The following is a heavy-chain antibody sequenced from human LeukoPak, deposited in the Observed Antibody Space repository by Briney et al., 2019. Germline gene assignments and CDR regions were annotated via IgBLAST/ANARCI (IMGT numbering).Heavy chain of an antibody. D-gene: IGHD3-10*01. CDR2: IKQDGTEK. J-gene: IGHJ4*02. CDR3: AKVAKYYYGSETYYFFEH. CDR1: GFTFTTYW. V-gene: IGHV3-7*01. Sequence: GESLRLSCAAAGFTFTTYWMSWVRQAPGKGLEWVANIKQDGTEKYYVDSVKGRFTISRDNAKNSLYLQMNSLRVEDTAVYYCAKVAKYYYGSETYYFFEHWGQGTPVTASS.